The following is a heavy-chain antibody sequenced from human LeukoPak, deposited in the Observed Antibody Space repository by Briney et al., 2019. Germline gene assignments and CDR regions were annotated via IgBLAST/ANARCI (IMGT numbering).Heavy chain of an antibody. D-gene: IGHD3-10*01. CDR2: ISYSGST. Sequence: SETLSLTCTVSGGSISGYYWSWIWQPPGKGLEWIGYISYSGSTYYNPSLKSRVTISVDTSKNQFSLTLSSVTAADTAVYYCARERSGSYYENFDYWGQGTLVTVSS. CDR1: GGSISGYY. V-gene: IGHV4-59*12. CDR3: ARERSGSYYENFDY. J-gene: IGHJ4*02.